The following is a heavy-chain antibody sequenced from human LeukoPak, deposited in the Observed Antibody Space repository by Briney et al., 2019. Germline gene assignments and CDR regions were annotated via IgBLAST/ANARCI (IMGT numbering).Heavy chain of an antibody. D-gene: IGHD2-2*01. V-gene: IGHV3-9*01. J-gene: IGHJ4*02. CDR2: ISWSGDRM. CDR1: GFTFEDHV. Sequence: GRSLRLPCAASGFTFEDHVMHWVRQAPGKGLEWVSSISWSGDRMGYADAVKGRFTISKDNAKNSLFLQMNSLRVEDTALYYCAKDLGGSATTVWGQGTLVTVSS. CDR3: AKDLGGSATTV.